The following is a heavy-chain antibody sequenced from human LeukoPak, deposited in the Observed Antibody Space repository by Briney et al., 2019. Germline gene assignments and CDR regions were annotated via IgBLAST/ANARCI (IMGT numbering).Heavy chain of an antibody. CDR3: AKNSRFWSGYGRSFDI. Sequence: SETLSLTCAVYGGSFSGYYWSWIRQPPGKGLEWIGEINHSGSTNYNPSLKSRVTISVDTSKNQFSLKLSSVTAADTAVYYCAKNSRFWSGYGRSFDIWGQGTMVTVSS. CDR2: INHSGST. J-gene: IGHJ3*02. CDR1: GGSFSGYY. D-gene: IGHD3-3*01. V-gene: IGHV4-34*01.